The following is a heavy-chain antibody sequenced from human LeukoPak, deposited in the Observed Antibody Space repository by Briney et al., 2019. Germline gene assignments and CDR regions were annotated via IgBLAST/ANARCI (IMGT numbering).Heavy chain of an antibody. CDR3: AKDMPRYCSSTSCYQDY. CDR2: IRYDGSNK. CDR1: GFTFSSYG. V-gene: IGHV3-30*02. D-gene: IGHD2-2*01. J-gene: IGHJ4*02. Sequence: PGGSLRLSCAASGFTFSSYGMHWARQAPGKGLEWVAFIRYDGSNKYYADSVKGRFTISRDNSKNTLYLQMSSLRAEDTAVYYCAKDMPRYCSSTSCYQDYWGQGTLVTVSS.